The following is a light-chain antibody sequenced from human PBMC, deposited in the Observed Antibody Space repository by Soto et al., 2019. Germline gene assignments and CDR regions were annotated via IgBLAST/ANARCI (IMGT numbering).Light chain of an antibody. CDR3: QQYNSYSRT. Sequence: EIVLTQSPGTLSLSPGERATLSCRASQSVSSSYLAWYQQKPGQAPRLLIYDTSTRATGVPARFSGSGSGTEFTLTISSLQPDDFATYYCQQYNSYSRTFGQGTKGDIK. J-gene: IGKJ1*01. CDR1: QSVSSSY. V-gene: IGKV3-20*01. CDR2: DTS.